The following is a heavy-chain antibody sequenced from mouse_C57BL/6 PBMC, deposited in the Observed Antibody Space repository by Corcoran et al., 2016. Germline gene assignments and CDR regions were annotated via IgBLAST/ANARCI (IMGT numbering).Heavy chain of an antibody. CDR1: GYTFTSYG. CDR2: IYPRSGNT. Sequence: QVQLQQSGAELARPGASVKLSCKASGYTFTSYGISWVKQRTGQGLEWIGEIYPRSGNTYYNEKFKGKATLTADKSSSTAYMELRSLTSEDSAVYFCARFYYYGSSYPFAYWGQGTLVTVSA. J-gene: IGHJ3*01. V-gene: IGHV1-81*01. CDR3: ARFYYYGSSYPFAY. D-gene: IGHD1-1*01.